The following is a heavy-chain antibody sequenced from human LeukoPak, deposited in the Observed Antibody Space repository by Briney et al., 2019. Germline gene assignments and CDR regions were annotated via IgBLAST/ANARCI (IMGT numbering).Heavy chain of an antibody. CDR3: ARGPPLKPGDYDSSGYYYFDY. Sequence: PSETLSLTCAVYGGSFSGGSFSGYYWPWIRQPPGKGLEWIGEINHGGSTNYNPSLKSRVTISVDTSNDQFSLNLRSVTAADAAVYYCARGPPLKPGDYDSSGYYYFDYWGQGSLVTVSS. CDR2: INHGGST. D-gene: IGHD3-22*01. V-gene: IGHV4-34*01. CDR1: GGSFSGGSFSGYY. J-gene: IGHJ4*02.